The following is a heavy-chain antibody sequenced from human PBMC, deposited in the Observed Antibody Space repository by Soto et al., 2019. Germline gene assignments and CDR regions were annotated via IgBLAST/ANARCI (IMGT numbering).Heavy chain of an antibody. CDR1: GFTFSNFG. Sequence: GSLRLSCVASGFTFSNFGMSWVRQAPGKGLEWVSSINGDGSSMHNADSVKGRFTISRDNSKSTLYLQMNSLRVEDTAVYYCATSLRHSGPNGVDVWGQGTTVTVSS. J-gene: IGHJ6*02. V-gene: IGHV3-23*01. CDR3: ATSLRHSGPNGVDV. CDR2: INGDGSSM. D-gene: IGHD3-9*01.